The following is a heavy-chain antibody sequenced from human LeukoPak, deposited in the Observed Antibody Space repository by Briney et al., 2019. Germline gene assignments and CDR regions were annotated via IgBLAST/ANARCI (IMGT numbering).Heavy chain of an antibody. CDR1: GYTFTSYG. D-gene: IGHD1-26*01. V-gene: IGHV1-18*01. CDR2: ISAYNGNT. J-gene: IGHJ4*02. CDR3: ARDSAEWELRFGYFDY. Sequence: ASVKVPCKASGYTFTSYGISWVRQAPGQGLEWMGWISAYNGNTNYAQKLQGRVTMTTDTSTSTAYMELRGLRSDDTAVYYCARDSAEWELRFGYFDYWGQGTLVTVSS.